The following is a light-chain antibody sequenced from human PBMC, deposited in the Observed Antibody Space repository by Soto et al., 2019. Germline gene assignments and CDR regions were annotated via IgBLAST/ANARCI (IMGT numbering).Light chain of an antibody. CDR3: QQRSNWPIT. J-gene: IGKJ5*01. V-gene: IGKV3-11*01. Sequence: EIVLTQSPATLSLSPGERATLSCRASQSVSSYLAWYQQKPGQAPRLLIYDASNRATGIPARLSGSGSGTDFTLTISSLAPEDFAVDYCQQRSNWPITFGQGTRLEIK. CDR1: QSVSSY. CDR2: DAS.